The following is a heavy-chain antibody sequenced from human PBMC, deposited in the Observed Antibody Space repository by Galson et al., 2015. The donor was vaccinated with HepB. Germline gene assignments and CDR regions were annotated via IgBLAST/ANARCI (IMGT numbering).Heavy chain of an antibody. CDR3: SRARRLATGEVFYQFDF. Sequence: SLRLSCATSGFTFGDYAMGWFRQAPGKGLQWVSFIRAKRYTGTTDYAVSVKDRFIMSRDDSKGLTYLQMNSLRTEDTAMYYCSRARRLATGEVFYQFDFWGQGTLVTVSP. CDR2: IRAKRYTGTT. J-gene: IGHJ4*02. D-gene: IGHD2-2*01. V-gene: IGHV3-49*03. CDR1: GFTFGDYA.